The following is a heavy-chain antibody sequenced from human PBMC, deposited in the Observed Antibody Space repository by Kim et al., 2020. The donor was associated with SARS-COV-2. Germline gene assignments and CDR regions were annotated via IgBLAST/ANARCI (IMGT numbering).Heavy chain of an antibody. CDR1: GFTFSSYG. CDR2: ISYDGSNK. D-gene: IGHD6-19*01. Sequence: GGSLRLSCAASGFTFSSYGMHWVRQAPGKGLEWVAVISYDGSNKYYADSVKGRFTISRDNSKNTLYLQMNSLRAEDTAVYYCARDFGSGWLYYFDYWGQGTLVTVSS. CDR3: ARDFGSGWLYYFDY. J-gene: IGHJ4*02. V-gene: IGHV3-33*05.